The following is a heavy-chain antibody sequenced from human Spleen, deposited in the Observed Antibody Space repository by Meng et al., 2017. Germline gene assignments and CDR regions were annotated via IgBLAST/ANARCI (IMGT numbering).Heavy chain of an antibody. CDR2: INDVFGTT. J-gene: IGHJ6*02. CDR1: GSIFSNYV. CDR3: ARTRRGTMIVEHYYYGMDV. V-gene: IGHV1-69*05. D-gene: IGHD3-22*01. Sequence: SVKVSCKAPGSIFSNYVVGWVRQAPGQGLEWMGGINDVFGTTNYAQKFQGRVTITTDESTSTVYMELSRLTSEDTAVYYCARTRRGTMIVEHYYYGMDVWGQGTTVTVSS.